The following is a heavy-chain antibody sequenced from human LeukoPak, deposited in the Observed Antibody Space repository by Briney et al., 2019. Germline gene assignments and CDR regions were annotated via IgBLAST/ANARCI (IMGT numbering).Heavy chain of an antibody. CDR1: GFTFSSYA. CDR3: AKDRRGNYYGVLDY. D-gene: IGHD1-26*01. Sequence: GGSLRLSCAASGFTFSSYAMSWVRQAPGKGLEWVSAISGSGGSTSYTASVKGRFTISRDNSKNTLYLQMNSLRAEDTAVYYCAKDRRGNYYGVLDYWGQGTLVTVSS. CDR2: ISGSGGST. J-gene: IGHJ4*02. V-gene: IGHV3-23*01.